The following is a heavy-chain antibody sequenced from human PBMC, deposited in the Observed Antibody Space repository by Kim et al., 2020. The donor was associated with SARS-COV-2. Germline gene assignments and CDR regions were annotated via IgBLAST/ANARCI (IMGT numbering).Heavy chain of an antibody. CDR1: GGSISSYY. Sequence: SETLSLTCTVSGGSISSYYWSWIRQPPGKGLEWIGYIYYSGSTNYNPSLKSRVTISVDTSKNQFSLKLSSVTAADTAVYYCARVYGSGSIHYYYYYGMDVWGQGTTVTVSS. CDR2: IYYSGST. J-gene: IGHJ6*02. CDR3: ARVYGSGSIHYYYYYGMDV. V-gene: IGHV4-59*01. D-gene: IGHD3-10*01.